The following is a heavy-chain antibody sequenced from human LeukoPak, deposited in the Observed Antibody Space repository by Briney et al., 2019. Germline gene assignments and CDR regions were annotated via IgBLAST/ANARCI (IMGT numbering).Heavy chain of an antibody. D-gene: IGHD3-16*02. CDR1: GGTFSSYA. CDR3: ARGPGRYYDYVWGSYRYAPHDAFDI. J-gene: IGHJ3*02. CDR2: IIPIFGTA. V-gene: IGHV1-69*13. Sequence: SVKVACKASGGTFSSYAISWVRQAPGQGLEWMGGIIPIFGTANYAQKFQGRVTITADESTSTAYMELSSLRSEDTAVYYCARGPGRYYDYVWGSYRYAPHDAFDIWGQGTMVTVSS.